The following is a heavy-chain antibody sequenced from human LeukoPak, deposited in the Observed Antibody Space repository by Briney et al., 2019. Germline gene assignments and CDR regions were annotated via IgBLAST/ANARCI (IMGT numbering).Heavy chain of an antibody. CDR2: IYSGGST. CDR3: AREEHGGKDAFDI. J-gene: IGHJ3*02. D-gene: IGHD4-23*01. V-gene: IGHV3-66*01. CDR1: GFTVSSNY. Sequence: GGSLRLSCAASGFTVSSNYMSWVRQAPGKGLEWVSVIYSGGSTYYADPVKGRFTISRDNSKNTLYLQMNSLRAEDTAVYYCAREEHGGKDAFDIWGQGTMVTVSS.